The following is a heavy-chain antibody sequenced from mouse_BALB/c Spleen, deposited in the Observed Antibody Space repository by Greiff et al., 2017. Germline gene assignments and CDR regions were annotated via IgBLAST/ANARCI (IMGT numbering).Heavy chain of an antibody. Sequence: EVQLVESGGGLVKPGGSLKLSCAASGFTFSDYYMYWVRQTPEKRLEWVATISDGGSYTYYPDSVKGRFTISRDNAKNNLYLQMSSLKSEDTAMYYCARDRNGNPAWFAYWGQGTLVTVSA. J-gene: IGHJ3*01. D-gene: IGHD2-1*01. CDR1: GFTFSDYY. CDR2: ISDGGSYT. V-gene: IGHV5-4*02. CDR3: ARDRNGNPAWFAY.